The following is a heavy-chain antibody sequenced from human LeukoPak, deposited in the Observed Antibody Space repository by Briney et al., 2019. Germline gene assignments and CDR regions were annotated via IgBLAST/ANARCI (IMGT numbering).Heavy chain of an antibody. CDR1: GGSISSYH. CDR3: ARSHGGSGPFDY. V-gene: IGHV4-59*08. CDR2: IYYSGST. Sequence: SETLSLTCTVSGGSISSYHWSWIRQPPGKGLEWIGYIYYSGSTNYNPSLKSRVTISVDTSKNQFSLKLSSVTAADTAVYYCARSHGGSGPFDYWGQGTLVTVSS. J-gene: IGHJ4*02. D-gene: IGHD4-23*01.